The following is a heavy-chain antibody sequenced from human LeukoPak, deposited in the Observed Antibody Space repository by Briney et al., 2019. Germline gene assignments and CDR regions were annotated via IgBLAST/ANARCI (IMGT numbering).Heavy chain of an antibody. V-gene: IGHV1-46*01. CDR3: ARGPYSGDWHFDF. D-gene: IGHD6-19*01. Sequence: GASVKVSCKASGYTFTSCFIHWVRQAPAQGLEWMGVINPSGGSTSYAQKFQGRVTMTRDTSTSTVSMELSSLRFEDTAVYYCARGPYSGDWHFDFWGQGTLVTVSS. CDR1: GYTFTSCF. J-gene: IGHJ4*02. CDR2: INPSGGST.